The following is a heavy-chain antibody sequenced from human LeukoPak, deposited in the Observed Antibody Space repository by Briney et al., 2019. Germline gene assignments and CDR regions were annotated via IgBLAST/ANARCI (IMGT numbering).Heavy chain of an antibody. D-gene: IGHD4-17*01. V-gene: IGHV1-18*01. CDR2: ISAYNGNT. CDR3: AKHAGGSGDYALDY. CDR1: GYTFTSYG. Sequence: ASVKVSCKASGYTFTSYGISWVRQAPGQGLEWMGWISAYNGNTNYAQKLQGRVTMTTDTSTSTAYMELRSLRSDDTAVYYCAKHAGGSGDYALDYWSQGTLVTVSS. J-gene: IGHJ4*02.